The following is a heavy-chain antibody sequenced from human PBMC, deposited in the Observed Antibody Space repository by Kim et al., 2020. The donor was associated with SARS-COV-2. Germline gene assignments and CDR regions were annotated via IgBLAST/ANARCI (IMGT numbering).Heavy chain of an antibody. CDR1: GFTFSSYA. Sequence: GGSLRLSCAASGFTFSSYAMSWVRQAPGKGLEWVSAISGSGGSTYYADSVKGRFTISRDNSKNTLYLQMNSLRAEDTAVFYCAKDPRGHHIVATIFSYWGQGTLVTVSS. CDR3: AKDPRGHHIVATIFSY. D-gene: IGHD5-12*01. J-gene: IGHJ4*02. V-gene: IGHV3-23*01. CDR2: ISGSGGST.